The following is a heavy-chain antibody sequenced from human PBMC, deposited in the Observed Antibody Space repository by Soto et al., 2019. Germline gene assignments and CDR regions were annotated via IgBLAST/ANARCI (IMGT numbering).Heavy chain of an antibody. CDR2: IKQDGSEK. J-gene: IGHJ4*02. V-gene: IGHV3-7*01. Sequence: EVQLVESGGGLVQPGGSLRLSCAASGFTCSSYWMSWVRQAPGKGLEWVANIKQDGSEKYYVDSVKGRFTISRDNAKNSLYLQMNSLRAEDTAVYYCARALGDYYGSGSLFDYWGQGTLVTVSS. CDR1: GFTCSSYW. CDR3: ARALGDYYGSGSLFDY. D-gene: IGHD3-10*01.